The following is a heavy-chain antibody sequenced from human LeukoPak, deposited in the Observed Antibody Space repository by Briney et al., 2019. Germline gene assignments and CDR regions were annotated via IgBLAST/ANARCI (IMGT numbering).Heavy chain of an antibody. J-gene: IGHJ4*02. Sequence: PGGSLRLSCAASGFTFSHYWMHWVRQAPGKGLVWVSRIYNDGSSTSYADSVKGRFTISRDNAKSTLYLQMNSLRAEDTAVYYCARGPSGYHNTGGQGTLVTVSS. CDR2: IYNDGSST. CDR3: ARGPSGYHNT. CDR1: GFTFSHYW. V-gene: IGHV3-74*01. D-gene: IGHD5-12*01.